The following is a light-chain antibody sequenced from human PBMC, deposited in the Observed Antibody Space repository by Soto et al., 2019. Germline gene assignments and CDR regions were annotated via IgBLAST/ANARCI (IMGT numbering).Light chain of an antibody. V-gene: IGLV4-69*01. J-gene: IGLJ2*01. CDR2: LNSDGSH. CDR3: QTWVTGIHI. Sequence: QSVLTQSPSASASLGALVKLTCTLSSGHSNYAIAWHQQQPEKGPRFLMKLNSDGSHSKGDGIPDRFSGSSSGAERYLTISTLQSEDEADYYCQTWVTGIHIFGGGTKVTVL. CDR1: SGHSNYA.